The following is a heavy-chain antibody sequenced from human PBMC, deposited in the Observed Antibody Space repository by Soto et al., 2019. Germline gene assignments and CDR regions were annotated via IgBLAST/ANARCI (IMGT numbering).Heavy chain of an antibody. CDR1: GYTFTSYG. CDR2: ISAYNGNT. D-gene: IGHD6-13*01. CDR3: ARRGYSSSWYYYYYYGMDV. V-gene: IGHV1-18*01. Sequence: ASVKVSCKASGYTFTSYGISWVRQAPGQGLEWMGWISAYNGNTKYAQKLQGRVTMTTDTSTSTAYMELRSLRSDDTAVYYCARRGYSSSWYYYYYYGMDVWGQGTTVTVSS. J-gene: IGHJ6*02.